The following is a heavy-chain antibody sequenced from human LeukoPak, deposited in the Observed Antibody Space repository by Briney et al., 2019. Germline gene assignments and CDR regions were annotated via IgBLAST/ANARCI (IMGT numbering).Heavy chain of an antibody. V-gene: IGHV1-18*01. CDR1: GGTFSSYA. D-gene: IGHD2-2*01. J-gene: IGHJ5*02. Sequence: GASVKVSCKASGGTFSSYAISWVRQAPGQGLEWTGWISTYKGNTNYAQKFQGRVTMTTDTSTSTAYMELRSLRSDDTAVYYCARDMPDLNWFDPWGQGTLVTVSS. CDR3: ARDMPDLNWFDP. CDR2: ISTYKGNT.